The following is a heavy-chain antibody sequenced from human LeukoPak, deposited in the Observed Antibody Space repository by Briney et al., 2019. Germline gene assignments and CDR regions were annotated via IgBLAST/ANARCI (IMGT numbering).Heavy chain of an antibody. J-gene: IGHJ4*02. D-gene: IGHD2-8*02. CDR1: GGSISRYY. Sequence: SESLSLTFTVLGGSISRYYWSCIRQPPRKGLEWIAYISDIGSINYNPSLKSRVTISLDTSENQCSLTLSSVTAADTAVYYWAGHHPRNTVDFWGPGNLVTVSS. V-gene: IGHV4-59*08. CDR2: ISDIGSI. CDR3: AGHHPRNTVDF.